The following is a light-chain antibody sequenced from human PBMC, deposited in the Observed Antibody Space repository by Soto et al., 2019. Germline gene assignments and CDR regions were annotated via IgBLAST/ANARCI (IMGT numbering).Light chain of an antibody. CDR3: QPTYTPPQT. J-gene: IGKJ4*01. V-gene: IGKV1-39*01. CDR1: QTISKY. CDR2: AAS. Sequence: DIQVTQSPSSLSASVGDRVTITCRASQTISKYLNWYQKKPGAAPKLLIYAASSLQSGVPSRFSGSGSGTDFTLTIFSLQPEDSATYYCQPTYTPPQTFGGGTKVEIK.